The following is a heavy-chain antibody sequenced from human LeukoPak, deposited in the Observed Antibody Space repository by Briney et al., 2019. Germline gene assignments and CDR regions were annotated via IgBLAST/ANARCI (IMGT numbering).Heavy chain of an antibody. CDR3: ARESYYDSSGYYSSPRNFDY. J-gene: IGHJ4*02. D-gene: IGHD3-22*01. CDR1: GGSISSSSYY. V-gene: IGHV4-39*07. Sequence: SETLSLTCTVSGGSISSSSYYWGWIRQPPGKGLEWIGSIYYSGSTYYNPSLKSRVTISVDTSKNQFSLQLNSVTPEDTAVYYCARESYYDSSGYYSSPRNFDYWGQGTLVTVSS. CDR2: IYYSGST.